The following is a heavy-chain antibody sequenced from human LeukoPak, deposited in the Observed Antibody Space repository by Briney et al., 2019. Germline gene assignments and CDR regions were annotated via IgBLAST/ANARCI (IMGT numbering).Heavy chain of an antibody. CDR1: GFTFSSYA. CDR2: ISGSGGST. V-gene: IGHV3-23*01. CDR3: AKVEGGHYYDSSGYLDY. J-gene: IGHJ4*02. D-gene: IGHD3-22*01. Sequence: GSLRLSCAASGFTFSSYAMSWVRQAPGKGLEWVSAISGSGGSTHYADSVKGRFTISRDNSKNTLYLQMNSLRAEDTAVYYRAKVEGGHYYDSSGYLDYWGQGTLVTVSS.